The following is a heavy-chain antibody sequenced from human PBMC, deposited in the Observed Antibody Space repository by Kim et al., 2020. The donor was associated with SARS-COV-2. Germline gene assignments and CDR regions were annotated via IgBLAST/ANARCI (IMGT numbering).Heavy chain of an antibody. CDR2: IIPIFGTA. D-gene: IGHD2-21*01. CDR3: ARLEASCGGDCYYYGMDV. V-gene: IGHV1-69*13. J-gene: IGHJ6*02. CDR1: GGTFSSYS. Sequence: SVKVSCKASGGTFSSYSISWVRQAPGQGLEWMGGIIPIFGTANYAQKFQGRVTITADESTSTAYMELSSLRSEDTAVYYCARLEASCGGDCYYYGMDVWGQGTTVTVSS.